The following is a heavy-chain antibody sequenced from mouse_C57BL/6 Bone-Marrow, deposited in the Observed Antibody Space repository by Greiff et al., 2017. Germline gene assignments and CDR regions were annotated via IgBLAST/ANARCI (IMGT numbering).Heavy chain of an antibody. Sequence: QVQLQQPGAELVMPGASVKLSCKASGYTFTSYWMHWVKQRPGQGLEWIGEIDPSDSYTNYNQKFKGKSTLTVDKSSSTAYMQLSSLTSEDSAVYYCAREGNLYFDYWGQGTTLTVSS. CDR2: IDPSDSYT. J-gene: IGHJ2*01. V-gene: IGHV1-69*01. CDR1: GYTFTSYW. D-gene: IGHD2-1*01. CDR3: AREGNLYFDY.